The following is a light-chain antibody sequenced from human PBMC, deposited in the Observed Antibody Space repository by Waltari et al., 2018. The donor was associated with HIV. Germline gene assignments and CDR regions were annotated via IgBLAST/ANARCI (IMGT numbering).Light chain of an antibody. Sequence: DIVMTQSPDSLAVSLGERATINCKSSQSVFLSSNNKNFLAWYQQKPGQAPKLLISWASTRESGVPARFSGSGSGTDFTLTISSLQPEYVAAYFCQQYYTVPLTFGPGTKVEIK. V-gene: IGKV4-1*01. CDR3: QQYYTVPLT. CDR2: WAS. J-gene: IGKJ3*01. CDR1: QSVFLSSNNKNF.